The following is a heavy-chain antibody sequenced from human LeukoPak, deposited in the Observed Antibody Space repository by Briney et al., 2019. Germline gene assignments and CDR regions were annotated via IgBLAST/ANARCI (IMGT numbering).Heavy chain of an antibody. CDR3: ARERVHSSGWYGENWFDP. V-gene: IGHV1-46*01. Sequence: ASVKVSCKASGYTFTSYYMHWVRQAPGQGLEWMGIINPSGGSTSYAQKFQGRVTMTRDTSTSTAYMELRSLRSDDTAVYYCARERVHSSGWYGENWFDPWGQGTLVTVSS. D-gene: IGHD6-19*01. CDR2: INPSGGST. CDR1: GYTFTSYY. J-gene: IGHJ5*02.